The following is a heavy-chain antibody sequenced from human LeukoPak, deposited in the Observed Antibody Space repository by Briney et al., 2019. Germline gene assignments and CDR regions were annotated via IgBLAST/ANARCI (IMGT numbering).Heavy chain of an antibody. CDR2: ISSSSSTI. V-gene: IGHV3-48*01. J-gene: IGHJ4*02. CDR3: ARDYGDYSSLYFDY. Sequence: GGSLRLSCAASGFTFSSYSMNWFRKAPGKGLEWVSYISSSSSTIYYADSVKGRFTISRDNAKNSLYLQMNSLRAEDTAVYYCARDYGDYSSLYFDYWGQGTLVTVSS. CDR1: GFTFSSYS. D-gene: IGHD4-17*01.